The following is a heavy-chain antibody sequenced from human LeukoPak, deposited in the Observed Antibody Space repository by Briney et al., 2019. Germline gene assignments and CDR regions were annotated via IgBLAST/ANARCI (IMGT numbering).Heavy chain of an antibody. V-gene: IGHV3-30*02. CDR2: IRYDGSNK. CDR1: GFTFSSYG. D-gene: IGHD3-22*01. CDR3: AKLDSSGYYEVGHLDY. J-gene: IGHJ4*02. Sequence: AGGSLRLSCAASGFTFSSYGMHWVRQAPGKGLEWVAFIRYDGSNKYYADSVKGRFTISRDNSKNTLYLQMNSLRAEDTAVYYCAKLDSSGYYEVGHLDYWGQGTLVTVSS.